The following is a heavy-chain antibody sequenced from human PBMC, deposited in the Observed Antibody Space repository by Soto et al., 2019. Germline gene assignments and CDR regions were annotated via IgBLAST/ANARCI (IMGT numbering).Heavy chain of an antibody. J-gene: IGHJ3*02. CDR1: GSSFSTSGVG. Sequence: QITLKESGPTLVKPTQTLTLTCTFSGSSFSTSGVGVVWIRQPPGKALEWLALIYWDDDKRYSPSLKSRLTITKDTSKNQVVVTMTNMDPVDTATYYCAHRRDDYENSGFSEALDIWGQGTMVTVSS. D-gene: IGHD3-22*01. V-gene: IGHV2-5*02. CDR3: AHRRDDYENSGFSEALDI. CDR2: IYWDDDK.